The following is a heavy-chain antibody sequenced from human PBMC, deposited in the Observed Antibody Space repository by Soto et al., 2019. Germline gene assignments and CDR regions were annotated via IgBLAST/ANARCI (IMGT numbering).Heavy chain of an antibody. D-gene: IGHD1-26*01. J-gene: IGHJ4*02. CDR2: IIPIFGTA. CDR1: GGTFSIYA. Sequence: QVQLVQSGAEVKKPGSSVKVSCKASGGTFSIYAISWVRQAPGHGLEWMGGIIPIFGTANYAQKFQGRVTITADASTSTAYMEMSSLRSEDTAVYYCVRNLVGASYSTFDYWGQGTLVTVSS. V-gene: IGHV1-69*01. CDR3: VRNLVGASYSTFDY.